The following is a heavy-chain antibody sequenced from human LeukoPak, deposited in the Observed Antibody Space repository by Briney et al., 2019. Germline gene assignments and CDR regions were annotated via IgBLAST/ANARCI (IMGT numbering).Heavy chain of an antibody. CDR3: ARRAGPGDRDYFDS. CDR1: GGSINSGGYY. Sequence: SETLSLTCTVSGGSINSGGYYWSWIRQHPGKGLEWTGYISYSGSTYYNPSLKSRVTISLDTSKNQFSLRLSSVTAADTAIYYCARRAGPGDRDYFDSWGQGTLVTVSS. V-gene: IGHV4-31*03. CDR2: ISYSGST. D-gene: IGHD1-1*01. J-gene: IGHJ4*02.